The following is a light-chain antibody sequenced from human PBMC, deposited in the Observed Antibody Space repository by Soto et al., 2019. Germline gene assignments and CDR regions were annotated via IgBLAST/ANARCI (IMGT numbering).Light chain of an antibody. V-gene: IGKV1-5*01. CDR2: AAS. CDR1: HSISSW. Sequence: IQMTHSPSTLPASLGDIVTITFRAIHSISSWLAWYQQKPGKAPKLLIYAASSLESGVPSSFSGSASGTDSPLTISSLQPDDFATYYCQQYNSYPWTFGQGTKVDIK. CDR3: QQYNSYPWT. J-gene: IGKJ1*01.